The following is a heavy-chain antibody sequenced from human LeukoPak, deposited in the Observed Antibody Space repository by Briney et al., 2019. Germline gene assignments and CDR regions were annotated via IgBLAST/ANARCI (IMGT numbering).Heavy chain of an antibody. D-gene: IGHD5-18*01. Sequence: SETLSLTCAVYGGSFSGYYWSWIRQPPGKGLEWIGYIYHSGSTYYNPSLKSRVTISVDKSKNQFSLKLNSVTAADTAVYYCARIAYSYGTAFDYWGQGTLVTVSS. V-gene: IGHV4-34*01. CDR2: IYHSGST. CDR1: GGSFSGYY. J-gene: IGHJ4*02. CDR3: ARIAYSYGTAFDY.